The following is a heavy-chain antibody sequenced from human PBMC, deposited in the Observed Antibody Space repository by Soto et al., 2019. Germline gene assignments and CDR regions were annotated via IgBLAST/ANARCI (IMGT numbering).Heavy chain of an antibody. D-gene: IGHD3-22*01. Sequence: PSETLSLTCTVSGGSISSGDYYWSWIRQPPGKGLEWIGDIYHSGSTYYNPSLKSRVTISIDTYKNQFSLQLSSVTGADTAFFYCAGGGSIVVAKRRLMDVWGKGTTVTVSS. J-gene: IGHJ6*03. CDR2: IYHSGST. CDR1: GGSISSGDYY. V-gene: IGHV4-30-4*01. CDR3: AGGGSIVVAKRRLMDV.